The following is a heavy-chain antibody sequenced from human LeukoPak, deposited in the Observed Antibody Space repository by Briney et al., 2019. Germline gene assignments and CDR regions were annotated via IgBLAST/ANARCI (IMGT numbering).Heavy chain of an antibody. CDR2: ISGSGGST. J-gene: IGHJ3*02. V-gene: IGHV3-23*01. CDR1: GFTFSSYA. CDR3: AKDRIQLWRGWAFDI. D-gene: IGHD5-18*01. Sequence: GGSLRLSCAASGFTFSSYAMSWVRQAPGKGLEWVSAISGSGGSTYYADSVKGRYTISRDNSKNTLYLQMNSLRAEDTAVYYCAKDRIQLWRGWAFDIWGQGTMVTVSS.